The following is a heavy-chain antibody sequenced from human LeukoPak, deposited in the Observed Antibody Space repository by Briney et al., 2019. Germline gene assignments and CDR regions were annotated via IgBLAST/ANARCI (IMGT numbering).Heavy chain of an antibody. CDR2: INYSWHT. CDR1: GGSISGSSYH. Sequence: SETLSLTCTVSGGSISGSSYHWGWIRQPPGKGLEWIGSINYSWHTYYNPSLESRVTISVDSSKNQFSLKVTSVTAADTALYYCAPTYSYTRGGYDYWGPGTLVTVSS. D-gene: IGHD5-18*01. J-gene: IGHJ4*02. V-gene: IGHV4-39*01. CDR3: APTYSYTRGGYDY.